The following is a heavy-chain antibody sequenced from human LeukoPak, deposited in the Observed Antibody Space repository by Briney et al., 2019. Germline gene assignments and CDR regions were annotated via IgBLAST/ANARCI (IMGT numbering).Heavy chain of an antibody. CDR2: ISSDGSRV. J-gene: IGHJ4*02. D-gene: IGHD1-20*01. Sequence: QAGGSLRLSCAASGFTFSDYWMHWVRQAPGKGLVWVSRISSDGSRVTYADSVKGRFTISRDNAKNTLYLQMNSLRAEDTAVYYCARVLTSFAQRKITGTFFLYWDYWGQGTLVTVSS. CDR1: GFTFSDYW. V-gene: IGHV3-74*01. CDR3: ARVLTSFAQRKITGTFFLYWDY.